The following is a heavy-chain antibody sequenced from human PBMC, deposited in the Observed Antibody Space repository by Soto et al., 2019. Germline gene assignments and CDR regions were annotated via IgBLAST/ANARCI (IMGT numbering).Heavy chain of an antibody. V-gene: IGHV3-7*01. CDR2: IKQGGRGN. CDR1: GGTFRSYW. Sequence: WGSLRLSCAVSGGTFRSYWRRCGRQAPGKGLEGGASIKQGGRGNYYVDSVRGRVAISGDNAENSLYLQLNSLSAEDTAVYFCVSDFDYDYVDWGPGTRVTVSS. D-gene: IGHD3-3*01. J-gene: IGHJ4*02. CDR3: VSDFDYDYVD.